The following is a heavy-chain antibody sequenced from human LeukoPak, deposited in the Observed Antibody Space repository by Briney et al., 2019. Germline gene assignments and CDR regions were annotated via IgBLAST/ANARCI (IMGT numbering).Heavy chain of an antibody. V-gene: IGHV3-21*01. CDR1: GFTFSIYS. D-gene: IGHD1-26*01. Sequence: GGSLRLSCAASGFTFSIYSMNWVRQAPGKGLEWVSSISSSSSYIYYADSVKGRFTISRDNAKNSLYLQMNSLRAEDTAVYYCARDLYSGSYLDYWGQGTLVTVSS. CDR3: ARDLYSGSYLDY. CDR2: ISSSSSYI. J-gene: IGHJ4*02.